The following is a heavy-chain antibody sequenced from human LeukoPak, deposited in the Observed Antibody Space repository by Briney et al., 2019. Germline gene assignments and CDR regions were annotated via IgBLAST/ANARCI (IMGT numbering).Heavy chain of an antibody. Sequence: PGGSLRLSCLASGFTFSTYGIHWVRQAPGKGLEWVAFIRNDGGNEYYTDFVTGRFTISRDNSQNTLYLQMNSLRAEDTAVYYCARDHHGFDYWGEGTLVTVSS. J-gene: IGHJ4*02. CDR3: ARDHHGFDY. V-gene: IGHV3-30*02. CDR2: IRNDGGNE. CDR1: GFTFSTYG.